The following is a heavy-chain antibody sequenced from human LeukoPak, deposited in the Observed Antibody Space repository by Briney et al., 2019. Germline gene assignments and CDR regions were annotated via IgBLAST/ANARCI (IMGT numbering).Heavy chain of an antibody. CDR2: IYYSGST. CDR3: ARGPRSSHSDAFDI. CDR1: GGSISSGDYY. V-gene: IGHV4-30-4*08. Sequence: SETLSLTCTVSGGSISSGDYYWSWIRQPPGKGLEWIGYIYYSGSTYYSPSLKSRVTISVDTSKNQFSLKLSSVTAADTAVYYCARGPRSSHSDAFDIWGQGTMVTVSS. J-gene: IGHJ3*02.